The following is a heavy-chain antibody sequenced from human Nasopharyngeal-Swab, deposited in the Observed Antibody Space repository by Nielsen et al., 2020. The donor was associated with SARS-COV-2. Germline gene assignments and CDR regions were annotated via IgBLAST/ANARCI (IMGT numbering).Heavy chain of an antibody. CDR3: ATWELPRGNFDY. V-gene: IGHV3-21*01. Sequence: GESLKISCAASGFTFSSYSMNWVRQAPGKGLEWVSSISSSSSYIYYADSAKGRFTISRDNAKNSLYLQMNSLRAEDTAVYYCATWELPRGNFDYWGQGTLVTVSS. J-gene: IGHJ4*02. D-gene: IGHD1-26*01. CDR2: ISSSSSYI. CDR1: GFTFSSYS.